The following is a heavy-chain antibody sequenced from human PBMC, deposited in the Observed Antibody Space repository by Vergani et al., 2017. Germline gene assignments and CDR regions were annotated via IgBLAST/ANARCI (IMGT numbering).Heavy chain of an antibody. Sequence: QMQLQESVPGLLKASETLSLTCTVSGDSIISRSYYWGWIRQPPGKGLEWIGSIYNSGNGDSSSSLKSRVTISADTSKNQFSLRLTSVTAADTAVYYCASGKYYSDSTSHFRGRYFDVWGRGTLVTVPS. CDR2: IYNSGNG. V-gene: IGHV4-39*01. J-gene: IGHJ2*01. D-gene: IGHD3-16*01. CDR1: GDSIISRSYY. CDR3: ASGKYYSDSTSHFRGRYFDV.